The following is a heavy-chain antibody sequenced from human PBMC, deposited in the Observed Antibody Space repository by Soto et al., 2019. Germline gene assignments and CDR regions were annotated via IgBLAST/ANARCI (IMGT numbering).Heavy chain of an antibody. V-gene: IGHV4-59*11. J-gene: IGHJ4*02. CDR1: GASISYHY. Sequence: SETLSLTCTVSGASISYHYWSWIRQPPGKGLEWIGYISDSGSTNYNPSLKSRVTISVDTSKNQFSLNLSSVTAADTAVYYCTKDGGPRYFFDYWGQGILVTVSS. CDR2: ISDSGST. D-gene: IGHD3-16*01. CDR3: TKDGGPRYFFDY.